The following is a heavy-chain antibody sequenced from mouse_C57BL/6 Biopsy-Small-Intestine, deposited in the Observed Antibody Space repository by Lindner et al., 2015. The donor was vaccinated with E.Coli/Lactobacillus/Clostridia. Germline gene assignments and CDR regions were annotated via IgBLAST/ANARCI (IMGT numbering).Heavy chain of an antibody. CDR3: ADKGFMGGSYDYYAMDV. CDR2: IIPISGKA. D-gene: IGHD2-12*01. V-gene: IGHV1-74*01. CDR1: GGTFSRYS. J-gene: IGHJ4*01. Sequence: SVKVSCKASGGTFSRYSISWVRQAPGQGLEWMGRIIPISGKANYAQKFQGRVTITADKSTSTVYLELRSVSSEDTAVYYCADKGFMGGSYDYYAMDVWGQGTTVTVSS.